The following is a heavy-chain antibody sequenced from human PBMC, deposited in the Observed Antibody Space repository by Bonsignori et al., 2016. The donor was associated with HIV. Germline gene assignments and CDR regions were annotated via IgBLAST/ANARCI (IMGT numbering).Heavy chain of an antibody. CDR3: ARGPLSFTLKLVVQDAFDI. Sequence: SETLSLTCTVSGGSISSSSYYWGWIRQPPGKGLEWIGSIYYSGRSYYNPSLKSRVTISLDTSKKQFSLELTSVTAADTAVYYCARGPLSFTLKLVVQDAFDIWGQGTMVTVSS. CDR2: IYYSGRS. D-gene: IGHD3-22*01. V-gene: IGHV4-39*07. J-gene: IGHJ3*02. CDR1: GGSISSSSYY.